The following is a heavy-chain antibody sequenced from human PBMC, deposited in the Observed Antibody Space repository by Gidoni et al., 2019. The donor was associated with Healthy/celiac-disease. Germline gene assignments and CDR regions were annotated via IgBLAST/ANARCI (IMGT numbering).Heavy chain of an antibody. CDR3: AKDPNIAYYYYGMDV. D-gene: IGHD2-21*01. CDR1: GFTFRSDA. Sequence: EVQLLESGGGLVQPGGSLRLSCSASGFTFRSDAMSWVPQAPGKGLEWVSAISGSGGSTYYADSVKGRFTISRDNSKNTLYLQMNSLRAEDTAVYYCAKDPNIAYYYYGMDVWGQGTTVTVSS. CDR2: ISGSGGST. J-gene: IGHJ6*02. V-gene: IGHV3-23*01.